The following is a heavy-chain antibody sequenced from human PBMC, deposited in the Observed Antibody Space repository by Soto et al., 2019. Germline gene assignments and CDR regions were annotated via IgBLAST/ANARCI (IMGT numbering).Heavy chain of an antibody. CDR3: ARGWYGDY. Sequence: QVHLVQSGAAVKKPGASVKVSCKGSGYTFTSYGLTWVRQAPGQVLEWMGWISAHNGNTYDAQKLQGRVTVTRDTSTSTAYMELRRLTSDDTAVYYCARGWYGDYWCQGALVTVSS. D-gene: IGHD2-15*01. CDR2: ISAHNGNT. V-gene: IGHV1-18*01. CDR1: GYTFTSYG. J-gene: IGHJ4*02.